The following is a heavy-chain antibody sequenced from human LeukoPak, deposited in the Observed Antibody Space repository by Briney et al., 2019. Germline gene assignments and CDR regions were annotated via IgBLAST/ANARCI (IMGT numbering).Heavy chain of an antibody. D-gene: IGHD2-2*01. CDR2: ISGDGGST. CDR3: ARDHRMIQYCSSTSCYDYNWFDP. Sequence: SGGSLRLSCAASGFTFDDYAMHWVRQAPGKGLEWVSLISGDGGSTYYVDSVEGRFTISRDNAKNSLYLQMNSLRAEDTAVYYCARDHRMIQYCSSTSCYDYNWFDPWGQGTLVTVSS. J-gene: IGHJ5*02. CDR1: GFTFDDYA. V-gene: IGHV3-43*02.